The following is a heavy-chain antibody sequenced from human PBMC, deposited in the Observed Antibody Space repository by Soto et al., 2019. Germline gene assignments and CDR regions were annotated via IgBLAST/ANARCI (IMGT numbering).Heavy chain of an antibody. V-gene: IGHV3-48*03. CDR3: ARLGPDDSPGIAAAAGLWGYYYGMDV. CDR1: GFTFSSYE. J-gene: IGHJ6*02. CDR2: ISSGGSTI. Sequence: GGSLRLSCAASGFTFSSYEMNWVRQAPGKGLEWVSYISSGGSTIYYADSVKGRFTISRDNAKNSLYLQMNSLRAEDTAVYYCARLGPDDSPGIAAAAGLWGYYYGMDVWGQGTTVTVSS. D-gene: IGHD6-13*01.